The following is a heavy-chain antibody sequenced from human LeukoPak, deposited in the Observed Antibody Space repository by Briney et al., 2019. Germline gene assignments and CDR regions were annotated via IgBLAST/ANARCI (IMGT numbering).Heavy chain of an antibody. J-gene: IGHJ4*02. Sequence: PGGSLRLSCAASGFIFSPYAMSWVRQPPGKGLEWIGSIYYSGSTYYNPSLKSRVTISVDTSKNQFSLKLSSVTAAGTAVYYCARREVGATLGFDYWGQGTLVTVSS. CDR2: IYYSGST. CDR1: GFIFSPYA. CDR3: ARREVGATLGFDY. D-gene: IGHD1-26*01. V-gene: IGHV4-39*01.